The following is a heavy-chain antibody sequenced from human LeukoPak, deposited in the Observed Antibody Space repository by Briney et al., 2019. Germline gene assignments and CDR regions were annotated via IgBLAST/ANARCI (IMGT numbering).Heavy chain of an antibody. D-gene: IGHD3-10*01. V-gene: IGHV1-2*02. CDR1: GYTFTGYY. CDR2: IDPNSDGT. J-gene: IGHJ4*02. CDR3: AREYYYGSGNYYNRIDY. Sequence: ASVKVSCKASGYTFTGYYMHWVRQAPGQGLEWMGWIDPNSDGTNYAQKFQGRVTMTRDTSISTAYMVLNRLRSDDTAVYYCAREYYYGSGNYYNRIDYWGQGTLVTVSS.